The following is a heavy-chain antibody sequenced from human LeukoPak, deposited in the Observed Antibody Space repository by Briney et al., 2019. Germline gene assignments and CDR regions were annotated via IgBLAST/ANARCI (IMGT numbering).Heavy chain of an antibody. CDR1: GGSISSYY. CDR3: ARDVRHDGFAFDI. V-gene: IGHV4-4*07. CDR2: IYTSGGT. J-gene: IGHJ3*02. Sequence: SKTLSLTCTVSGGSISSYYWSWIRQPAGKGLEWIGRIYTSGGTNYNPSLKSRVTMPVDTSKNQFSLKLSSVTAADTAVYYCARDVRHDGFAFDIWGQGTMVTVS. D-gene: IGHD3-3*01.